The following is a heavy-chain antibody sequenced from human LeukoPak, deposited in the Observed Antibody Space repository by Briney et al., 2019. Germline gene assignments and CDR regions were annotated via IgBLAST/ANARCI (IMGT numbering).Heavy chain of an antibody. CDR1: GFTFSSYA. J-gene: IGHJ4*02. V-gene: IGHV3-30-3*01. CDR3: ARDPDYYDSSGYSSDY. Sequence: EPGGSLRLSCAASGFTFSSYAMHWVRQAPGKGLEWVAVISYDGSNKYYADSVKGRFTISRDNSKNTLYLQMNSLRAEDTAVYYCARDPDYYDSSGYSSDYWGQGTLVTVSS. CDR2: ISYDGSNK. D-gene: IGHD3-22*01.